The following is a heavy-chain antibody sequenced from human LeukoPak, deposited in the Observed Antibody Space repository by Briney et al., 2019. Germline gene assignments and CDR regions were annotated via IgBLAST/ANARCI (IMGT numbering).Heavy chain of an antibody. CDR2: ISGSGGST. Sequence: ETLSLTCAVYGGSFSGYYWSWVRQAPGKGLEWVSAISGSGGSTYYADSVKGRFTISRDNSKNTLYLQMNSLRAEDTAVYYCAKDSQLGPRAHYWGQGTLVTVSS. CDR3: AKDSQLGPRAHY. V-gene: IGHV3-23*01. D-gene: IGHD1-1*01. J-gene: IGHJ4*02. CDR1: GGSFSGYY.